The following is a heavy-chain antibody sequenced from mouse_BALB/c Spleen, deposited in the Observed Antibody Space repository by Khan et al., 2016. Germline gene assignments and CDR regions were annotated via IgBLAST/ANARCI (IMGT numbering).Heavy chain of an antibody. CDR1: GYTFTSYW. J-gene: IGHJ2*01. CDR2: IYPGDGDT. V-gene: IGHV1-87*01. Sequence: VQLQESGAELARPGASVKLSCQASGYTFTSYWMQWVKQRPGQGLEWIGAIYPGDGDTRYTQKFKGKATLNADKSSSTAYMQLSSMASEDSAVYYCASYYGSSYYYFDYWVQGTTLTVSS. D-gene: IGHD1-1*01. CDR3: ASYYGSSYYYFDY.